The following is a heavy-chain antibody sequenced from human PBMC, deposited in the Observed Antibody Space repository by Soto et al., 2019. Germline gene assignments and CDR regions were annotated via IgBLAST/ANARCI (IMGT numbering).Heavy chain of an antibody. CDR2: MYYSGST. V-gene: IGHV4-59*01. CDR3: ARDQYGDYVDY. Sequence: SETLSVTCTVSGGSISSYYWSWIRQPPGKGLEWIGYMYYSGSTNYNPSLKSRVTISVDKSKNQFSLRLSSVTAADTAVYYCARDQYGDYVDYWGQGTLVTVSS. D-gene: IGHD4-17*01. CDR1: GGSISSYY. J-gene: IGHJ4*02.